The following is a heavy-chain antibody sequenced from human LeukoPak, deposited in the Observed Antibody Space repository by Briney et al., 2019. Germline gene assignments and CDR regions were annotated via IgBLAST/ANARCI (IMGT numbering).Heavy chain of an antibody. D-gene: IGHD6-13*01. CDR1: GGSISSGDYY. V-gene: IGHV4-30-4*08. Sequence: SQTLSLTCTVSGGSISSGDYYWSWIRQPPGKGLEWIGYIYYSGSTYYNPSLKSRVTISVDTSKNQFSLKLSSVTAADTAVYYCARGGGVAAAGTIRPFDYWGQGTLVTVSS. CDR3: ARGGGVAAAGTIRPFDY. J-gene: IGHJ4*02. CDR2: IYYSGST.